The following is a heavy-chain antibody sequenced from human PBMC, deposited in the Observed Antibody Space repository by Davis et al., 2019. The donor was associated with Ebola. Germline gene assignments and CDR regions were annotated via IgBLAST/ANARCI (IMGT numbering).Heavy chain of an antibody. D-gene: IGHD6-6*01. CDR1: GFTFSGSA. CDR2: IRSKANSYAT. V-gene: IGHV3-73*01. Sequence: GGSLRLSCAASGFTFSGSAMHWVRQASGKGLEWVGRIRSKANSYATAYAASVKGRFTISRDASKNTAYLQMNSLKTEDTAVYYCAARPVEGKYGMDVWGQGTTVTVSS. CDR3: AARPVEGKYGMDV. J-gene: IGHJ6*02.